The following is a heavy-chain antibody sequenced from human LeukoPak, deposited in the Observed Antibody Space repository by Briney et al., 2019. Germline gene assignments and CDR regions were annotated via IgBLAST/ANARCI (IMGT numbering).Heavy chain of an antibody. CDR3: AKDLRSRIAAAGAPDY. CDR1: GFVLSTFD. Sequence: PGGSLRLSCAASGFVLSTFDMNWVRQAPGKGLEWVSFISGSDSSIYYADSVKGRFTISRDNSKNTIYLQMNSLRAEDTAVYYCAKDLRSRIAAAGAPDYWGQGTLVTVSS. CDR2: ISGSDSSI. V-gene: IGHV3-48*01. D-gene: IGHD6-13*01. J-gene: IGHJ4*02.